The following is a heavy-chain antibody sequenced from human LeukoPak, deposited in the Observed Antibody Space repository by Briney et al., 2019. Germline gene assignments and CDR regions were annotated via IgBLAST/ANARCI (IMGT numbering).Heavy chain of an antibody. D-gene: IGHD3-22*01. V-gene: IGHV3-20*04. CDR3: ARSSYYDSSAVQEWFDP. Sequence: GGSLRLSCAASGFTFDDYGMSWVRQAPGKGLEWVSGINWNGGSTGYADSVKGRFTISRDNAKNSLYLQMNSLRAEDTAVYYCARSSYYDSSAVQEWFDPWGQGTLVTVSS. CDR2: INWNGGST. CDR1: GFTFDDYG. J-gene: IGHJ5*02.